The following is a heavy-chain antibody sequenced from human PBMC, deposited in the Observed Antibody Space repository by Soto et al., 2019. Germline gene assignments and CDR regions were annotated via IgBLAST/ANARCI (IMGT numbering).Heavy chain of an antibody. D-gene: IGHD5-18*01. CDR2: ISYDGSNK. CDR1: GFTFSSYA. CDR3: AREGREGYSYGYYDY. V-gene: IGHV3-30-3*01. Sequence: GGSLRLSCAASGFTFSSYAMHWVRQAPGKGLEWVAVISYDGSNKYYADSVKGRFTISRDNSKNTLYLQMNSLRAEDTAVYYCAREGREGYSYGYYDYWGQGTLVTVSS. J-gene: IGHJ4*02.